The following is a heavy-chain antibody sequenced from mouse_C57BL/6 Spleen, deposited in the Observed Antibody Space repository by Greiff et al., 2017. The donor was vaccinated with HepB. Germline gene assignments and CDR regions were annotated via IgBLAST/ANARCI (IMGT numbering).Heavy chain of an antibody. CDR3: EVYYYGSSSPFDY. CDR2: IYPGNSDT. J-gene: IGHJ2*01. Sequence: VQLQQSGPVLARPGASVKMSCKTSGYTFTSYWMHWVKQRPGQGLEWIGAIYPGNSDTSYNQKFKGKAKLTAVTSASTAYMELSSLTNEDSAVYYCEVYYYGSSSPFDYWGQGTTLTVSS. CDR1: GYTFTSYW. D-gene: IGHD1-1*01. V-gene: IGHV1-5*01.